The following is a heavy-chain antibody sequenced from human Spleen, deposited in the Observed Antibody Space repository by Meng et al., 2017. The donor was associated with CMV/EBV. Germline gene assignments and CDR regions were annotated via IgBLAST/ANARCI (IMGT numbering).Heavy chain of an antibody. CDR3: ARGYYYGSGSYWAYDAFDI. CDR1: RFPFRSYG. Sequence: GESLKISCAASRFPFRSYGMHWVRQAPGKGLEWVAVIWSDGSNTNYRDSVKGRFTISRDNAKNSLYLQMNSLRAEDTAVYYCARGYYYGSGSYWAYDAFDIWGQGTMVTVSS. CDR2: IWSDGSNT. D-gene: IGHD3-10*01. J-gene: IGHJ3*02. V-gene: IGHV3-33*01.